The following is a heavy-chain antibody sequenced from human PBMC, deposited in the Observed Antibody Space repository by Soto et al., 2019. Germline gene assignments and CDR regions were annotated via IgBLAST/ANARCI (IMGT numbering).Heavy chain of an antibody. CDR2: ISAYNGNT. J-gene: IGHJ6*02. V-gene: IGHV1-18*01. CDR3: ARQHYVFWSGYFDGMDV. D-gene: IGHD3-3*01. CDR1: GYTFTSYG. Sequence: ASVKVSCKASGYTFTSYGISWVRQAPGQGLEWMGWISAYNGNTNYAQKLQGRVTMTTDTSTSTAYMELRSLRSDDTAVYYCARQHYVFWSGYFDGMDVWGQGTTVTVSS.